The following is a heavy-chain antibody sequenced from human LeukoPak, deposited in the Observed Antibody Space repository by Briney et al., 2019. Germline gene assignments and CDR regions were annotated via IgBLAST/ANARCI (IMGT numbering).Heavy chain of an antibody. CDR3: ARHEYCGGDCYNAYFDY. CDR2: IYYSGST. V-gene: IGHV4-39*01. Sequence: SETLSLTCTVSGGSISTSSYYWGWIRQPPGKGLEWIGSIYYSGSTYYNPSLRSRVSVSVDTSKNQFSLKLSSVTAADTAVYYCARHEYCGGDCYNAYFDYWGQGTLVIVSS. J-gene: IGHJ4*02. CDR1: GGSISTSSYY. D-gene: IGHD2-21*01.